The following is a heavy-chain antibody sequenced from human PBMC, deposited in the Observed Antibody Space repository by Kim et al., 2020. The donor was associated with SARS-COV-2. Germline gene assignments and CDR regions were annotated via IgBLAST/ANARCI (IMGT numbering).Heavy chain of an antibody. CDR1: GDSFTSPNYY. J-gene: IGHJ5*01. CDR2: NYYIGSK. Sequence: SETLSLTCTVSGDSFTSPNYYWSWIRQPPGKGLEWIGNNYYIGSKNSNPSLKSRITVSLDTSNNQFSLKLRSVTATDTAVYYCARARWVTAATWF. D-gene: IGHD6-25*01. V-gene: IGHV4-61*01. CDR3: ARARWVTAATWF.